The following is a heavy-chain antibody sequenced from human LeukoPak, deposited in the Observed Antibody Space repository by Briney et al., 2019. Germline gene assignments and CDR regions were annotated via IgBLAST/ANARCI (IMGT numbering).Heavy chain of an antibody. CDR2: INPNSGGT. J-gene: IGHJ4*02. CDR1: GYTFTGYY. CDR3: AALMTTVVHTFYY. D-gene: IGHD4-23*01. V-gene: IGHV1-2*02. Sequence: ASVKVSCKASGYTFTGYYMHWVRQAPGQGLEWMGWINPNSGGTNYAQEFQGRVTMTRDTSISTAYMELSRLRSDDTAVYYCAALMTTVVHTFYYWGQGTLVTVSS.